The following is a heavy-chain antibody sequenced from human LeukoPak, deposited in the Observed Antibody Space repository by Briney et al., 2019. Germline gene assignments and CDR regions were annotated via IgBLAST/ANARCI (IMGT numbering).Heavy chain of an antibody. CDR2: IYSIGST. V-gene: IGHV3-66*01. CDR1: GFTVSSKY. CDR3: ARAPSYDGY. J-gene: IGHJ4*02. D-gene: IGHD5-12*01. Sequence: PGGSLRLSRAASGFTVSSKYMTWVRQAPGKGLEWVSVIYSIGSTYYADSVKGRFTISRDDSKNTLYLQMNSLRAEDTAVYYCARAPSYDGYWGQGTLVTVSS.